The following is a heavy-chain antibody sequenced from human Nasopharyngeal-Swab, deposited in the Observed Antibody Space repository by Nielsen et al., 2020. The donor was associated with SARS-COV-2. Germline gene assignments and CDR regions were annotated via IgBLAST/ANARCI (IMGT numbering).Heavy chain of an antibody. J-gene: IGHJ4*02. CDR3: ARDRGTVTHEWYFDY. CDR1: GYTFTSYY. CDR2: INPSGGST. V-gene: IGHV1-46*01. D-gene: IGHD4-17*01. Sequence: ASVKVSCKASGYTFTSYYMHWVRQAPGQGLEWMGIINPSGGSTSCAQKFQGRVTMTRDTSTSTVYMELSSLRSEDTAVYYCARDRGTVTHEWYFDYWGQGTLVTVSS.